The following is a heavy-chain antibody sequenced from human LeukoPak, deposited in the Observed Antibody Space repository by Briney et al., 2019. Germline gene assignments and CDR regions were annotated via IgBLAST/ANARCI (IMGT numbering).Heavy chain of an antibody. D-gene: IGHD2-15*01. Sequence: PSETLSLTCTVSGGSISSSSYYWGWIRQPPGKGLEWIGSIYYSGSTYYNPSLKSRVTISVDTSKNQFSLKLSSVTAADTAVYYCARGGPIYCSGDSCYPGDYWGQGTLVTVSS. CDR3: ARGGPIYCSGDSCYPGDY. CDR2: IYYSGST. CDR1: GGSISSSSYY. J-gene: IGHJ4*02. V-gene: IGHV4-39*01.